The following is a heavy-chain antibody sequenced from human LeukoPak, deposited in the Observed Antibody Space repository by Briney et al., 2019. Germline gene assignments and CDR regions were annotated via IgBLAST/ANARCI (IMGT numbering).Heavy chain of an antibody. CDR1: GFTFSSYA. J-gene: IGHJ4*02. D-gene: IGHD6-13*01. Sequence: TGGSLRLSCAASGFTFSSYAMHWVRQAPGKGLEWVAVISYDGSNKYYADSVKGRFTISRDNSKNTLYLRMNSLRAEDTAVYYCARDLWQQLVYYFDYWGQGTLVTVSS. CDR3: ARDLWQQLVYYFDY. CDR2: ISYDGSNK. V-gene: IGHV3-30-3*01.